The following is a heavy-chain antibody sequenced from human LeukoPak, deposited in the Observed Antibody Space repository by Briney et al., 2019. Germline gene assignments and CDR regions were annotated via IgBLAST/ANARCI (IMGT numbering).Heavy chain of an antibody. CDR1: GGSISPYY. D-gene: IGHD3-3*01. CDR2: IYHSGST. CDR3: ARDQRQGFWSENWFDP. Sequence: SETLSLTCTVSGGSISPYYWSWIRQPPGKGLEWIGYIYHSGSTSYNPSLKSRVTISVGTSKNQFSLKLTSVTAADTAVYYCARDQRQGFWSENWFDPWGQGTLVTVSS. V-gene: IGHV4-59*01. J-gene: IGHJ5*02.